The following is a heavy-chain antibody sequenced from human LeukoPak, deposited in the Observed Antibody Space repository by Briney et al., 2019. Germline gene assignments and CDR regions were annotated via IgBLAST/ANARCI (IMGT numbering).Heavy chain of an antibody. CDR2: ISGSGGST. CDR3: ANYPTDDY. CDR1: GFTFSSYA. Sequence: PGGCLRLACAASGFTFSSYAMSWVRQAGGKGLEWVSAISGSGGSTYYADSVKGRFTISRDNSKNTLYLQMNSLRAEDTAVYYCANYPTDDYWGQGTLVTVSS. J-gene: IGHJ4*02. V-gene: IGHV3-23*01.